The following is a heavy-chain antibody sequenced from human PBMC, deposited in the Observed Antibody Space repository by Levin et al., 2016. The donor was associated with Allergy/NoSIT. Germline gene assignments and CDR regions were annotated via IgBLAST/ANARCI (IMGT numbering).Heavy chain of an antibody. D-gene: IGHD5-12*01. CDR2: IYYSGST. Sequence: WIRQPPGKGLEWIGHIYYSGSTNYNPSLKSRVTISVDMSKTQLSLKLSSVTAADTAVYYCARDGRYSGYDFGGLWDYWGQGTLVTVSS. V-gene: IGHV4-59*01. J-gene: IGHJ4*02. CDR3: ARDGRYSGYDFGGLWDY.